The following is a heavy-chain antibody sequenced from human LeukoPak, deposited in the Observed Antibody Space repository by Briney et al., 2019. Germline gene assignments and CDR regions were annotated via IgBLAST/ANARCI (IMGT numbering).Heavy chain of an antibody. Sequence: ASVKVSCKASGGIFDNYVITWVRQVPGQGFEWMGRIMPIVAVTNYAQKLQGRVTITVDKSTFTAYMELSGLSSEDTAVYYCVATSLEAAIQADFDYWGQGTLVTVSS. CDR2: IMPIVAVT. J-gene: IGHJ4*02. CDR1: GGIFDNYV. D-gene: IGHD5-18*01. V-gene: IGHV1-69*04. CDR3: VATSLEAAIQADFDY.